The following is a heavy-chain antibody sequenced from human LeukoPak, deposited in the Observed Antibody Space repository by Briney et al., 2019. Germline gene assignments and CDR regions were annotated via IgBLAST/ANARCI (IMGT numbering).Heavy chain of an antibody. CDR1: GFTFSSYA. CDR3: AKGSGSYYRTSFDY. J-gene: IGHJ4*02. CDR2: ISGSGGST. D-gene: IGHD3-10*01. V-gene: IGHV3-23*01. Sequence: GGSLRLSCAASGFTFSSYAMSWVRQAPGRGLEWVSAISGSGGSTYYADSVKGRFTISRDNSKNTLYLQMNSLRAEDTAVYYCAKGSGSYYRTSFDYWGQGTLVTVSS.